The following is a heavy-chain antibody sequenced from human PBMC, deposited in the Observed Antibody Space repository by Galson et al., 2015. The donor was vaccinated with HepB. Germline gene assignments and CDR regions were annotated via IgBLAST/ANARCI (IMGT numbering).Heavy chain of an antibody. V-gene: IGHV3-15*01. CDR2: IQSSTFGGTA. CDR3: TTTVRPEDFVDY. Sequence: SLRLACAASGFTFSDPWLRWARQAPGKGLEWVGRIQSSTFGGTADYGTPVKGRFTISRDDSKHTLSLLMNSLKTEDTAVYYCTTTVRPEDFVDYWGQGSLVTVSS. D-gene: IGHD1-14*01. CDR1: GFTFSDPW. J-gene: IGHJ4*02.